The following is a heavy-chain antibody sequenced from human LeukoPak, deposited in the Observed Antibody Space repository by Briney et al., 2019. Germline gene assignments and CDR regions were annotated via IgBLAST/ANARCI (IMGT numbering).Heavy chain of an antibody. J-gene: IGHJ4*02. CDR1: GGTFSSYA. CDR2: IIPIFGTA. Sequence: GASVKVSCKASGGTFSSYAISWVRQAPGQGLEWMGGIIPIFGTANYAQKFQGRVTITTDESTSTAYMELRSLRSDDTAVYYCARDPGGFPDYWGQGTLVTVSS. D-gene: IGHD3-16*01. V-gene: IGHV1-69*05. CDR3: ARDPGGFPDY.